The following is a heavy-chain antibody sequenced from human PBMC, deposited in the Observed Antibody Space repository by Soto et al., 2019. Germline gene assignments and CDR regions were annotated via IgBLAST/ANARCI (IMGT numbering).Heavy chain of an antibody. V-gene: IGHV4-59*08. J-gene: IGHJ4*02. CDR2: IYYSGST. Sequence: SETLSLTCTVSGGSISSYYWSWIRQPPGKGLEWIGYIYYSGSTNYNPSLKSRVTTSVDTSKNQFSLKLSSVTAADTAVYYCARHRSSRYYFDYWGQGTLVTVSS. CDR1: GGSISSYY. D-gene: IGHD6-13*01. CDR3: ARHRSSRYYFDY.